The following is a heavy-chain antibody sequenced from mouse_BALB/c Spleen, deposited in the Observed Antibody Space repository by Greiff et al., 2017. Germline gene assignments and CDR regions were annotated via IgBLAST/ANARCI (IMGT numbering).Heavy chain of an antibody. Sequence: VQLQQSGPELVKPGASVKMSCKASGYTFTSYVMHWVKQKPGQGLEWIGYINPYNDGTKYNEKFKGKATLTSDKSSSTAYMEVSSLTSEDSAVYYCARMGDYDGNGFAYWGQGTLVTVSA. V-gene: IGHV1-14*01. J-gene: IGHJ3*01. CDR3: ARMGDYDGNGFAY. D-gene: IGHD2-4*01. CDR2: INPYNDGT. CDR1: GYTFTSYV.